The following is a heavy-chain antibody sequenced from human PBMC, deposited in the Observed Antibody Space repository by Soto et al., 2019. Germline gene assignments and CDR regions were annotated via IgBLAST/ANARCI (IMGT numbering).Heavy chain of an antibody. V-gene: IGHV1-58*02. D-gene: IGHD5-12*01. Sequence: ASVKVSCKASGFTFTSSAMQWVRQARGQRLEWIGWIVVGSGNTNYAQKFQERVTITRDMSTSTAYMELSSLRSEDTAVYYCAAMGVATILGAFDIWGQGTMVTVSS. CDR1: GFTFTSSA. J-gene: IGHJ3*02. CDR2: IVVGSGNT. CDR3: AAMGVATILGAFDI.